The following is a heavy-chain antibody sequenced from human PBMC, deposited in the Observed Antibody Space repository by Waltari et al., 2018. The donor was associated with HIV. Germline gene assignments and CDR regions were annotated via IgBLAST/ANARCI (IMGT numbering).Heavy chain of an antibody. CDR2: INPNSGGT. CDR3: ARDRDYYDSSGMNWFDP. CDR1: GYTFTAYY. D-gene: IGHD3-22*01. J-gene: IGHJ5*02. Sequence: QVQLVQSGAEVKKPGASVKVSCKASGYTFTAYYMHWVRLAPGQGLEWMGWINPNSGGTNYAQKFQGRITMTRDTSISTGYMELTRLRSDDTAVYYCARDRDYYDSSGMNWFDPWGQGTLVTVSS. V-gene: IGHV1-2*02.